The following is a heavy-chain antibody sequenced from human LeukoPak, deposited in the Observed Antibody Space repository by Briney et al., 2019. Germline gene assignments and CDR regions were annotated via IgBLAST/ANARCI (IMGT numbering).Heavy chain of an antibody. Sequence: PGGSLRLSCAVSGFTFSSYAMSWARQAPGKGLEWVSVISGSCGSTYYADSVKGRFTISRDNSKNTVYLQMNSLRVEDTAVYYCARGRRWDLLVSLIDASDIWGQGTMVTVSS. CDR1: GFTFSSYA. CDR3: ARGRRWDLLVSLIDASDI. V-gene: IGHV3-23*01. CDR2: ISGSCGST. J-gene: IGHJ3*02. D-gene: IGHD1-26*01.